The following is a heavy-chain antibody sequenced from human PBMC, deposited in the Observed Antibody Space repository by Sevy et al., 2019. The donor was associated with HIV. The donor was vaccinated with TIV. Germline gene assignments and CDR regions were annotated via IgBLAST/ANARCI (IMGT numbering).Heavy chain of an antibody. CDR2: IKQDGSEK. D-gene: IGHD4-17*01. CDR3: AASRATVVIPGY. Sequence: GGSLRLSCAASGFSFSWYWMSWVRQAPGKGLEWVANIKQDGSEKYYVDSVKGRFTISRDNAKNSLYLQMNSLRAEDTAVYYCAASRATVVIPGYWGQGTLVTVSS. J-gene: IGHJ4*02. V-gene: IGHV3-7*01. CDR1: GFSFSWYW.